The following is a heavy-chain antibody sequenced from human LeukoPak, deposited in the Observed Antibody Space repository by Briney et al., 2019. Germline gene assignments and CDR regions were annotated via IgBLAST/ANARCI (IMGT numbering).Heavy chain of an antibody. Sequence: ASVKVSCKASGYTFTSYDINWVRQATGQGLEWMGWMNPNSGNTGYAQKFQGRVTMTRNTSISTAYMELSSLRSEDTAVYYCARGSIWSLSFDYWGQGTLVTVSS. J-gene: IGHJ4*02. V-gene: IGHV1-8*01. CDR3: ARGSIWSLSFDY. D-gene: IGHD3-3*01. CDR2: MNPNSGNT. CDR1: GYTFTSYD.